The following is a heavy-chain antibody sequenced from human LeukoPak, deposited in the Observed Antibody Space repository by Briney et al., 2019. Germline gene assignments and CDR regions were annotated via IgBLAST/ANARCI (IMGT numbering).Heavy chain of an antibody. CDR1: GFTFSSFP. CDR3: ARKGLGGELGGFDS. Sequence: PGGSLRLSCAASGFTFSSFPMSWVRQAPGKGLEWVSVISGGGVSTYYADSVKGRFTISRDNAKNSLYLQMNSLRVEDTALYHCARKGLGGELGGFDSWGQGTLVTVSS. D-gene: IGHD1-7*01. CDR2: ISGGGVST. V-gene: IGHV3-23*01. J-gene: IGHJ4*02.